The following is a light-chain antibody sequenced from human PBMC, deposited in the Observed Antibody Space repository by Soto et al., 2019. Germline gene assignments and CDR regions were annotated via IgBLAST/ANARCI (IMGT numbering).Light chain of an antibody. CDR3: HQYGSSPAT. Sequence: IVLTQSPSTMSLSAGERAPLSCRASQSISSSYLAWYQQKPGQAPRLLIYGASSRATGIPDRFSGSGSGTDFTLTISRLEPEDFAVYYCHQYGSSPATFGQGTKVDIK. CDR1: QSISSSY. V-gene: IGKV3-20*01. J-gene: IGKJ1*01. CDR2: GAS.